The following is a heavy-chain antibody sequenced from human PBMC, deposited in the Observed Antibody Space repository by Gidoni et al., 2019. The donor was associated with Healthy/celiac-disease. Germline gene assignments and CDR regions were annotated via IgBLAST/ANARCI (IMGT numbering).Heavy chain of an antibody. CDR1: GFTFSSYS. J-gene: IGHJ2*01. CDR2: ISSRSSYI. D-gene: IGHD2-8*02. V-gene: IGHV3-21*01. CDR3: ARVGTGYFDL. Sequence: EVQLVESGGGLVKPGGSLRLSCAASGFTFSSYSMNWFRQAPGKGLGWVSSISSRSSYIYYADSVKGRFTISRDNAKNSLYLQMNSLRAEDTAVYYCARVGTGYFDLWGRGTLVTVSS.